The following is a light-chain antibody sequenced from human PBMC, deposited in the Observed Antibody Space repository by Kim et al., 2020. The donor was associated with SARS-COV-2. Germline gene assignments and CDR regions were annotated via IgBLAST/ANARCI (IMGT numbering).Light chain of an antibody. CDR1: QSITSW. J-gene: IGKJ1*01. CDR2: KAS. Sequence: SASVGERVTITCRASQSITSWLAWYQQKPGKAPKLLIYKASSLESGVPSRFSGSGSGTEFTLTISSLQPDDFATYYCQQYDTYWTFGQGTKVEIK. V-gene: IGKV1-5*03. CDR3: QQYDTYWT.